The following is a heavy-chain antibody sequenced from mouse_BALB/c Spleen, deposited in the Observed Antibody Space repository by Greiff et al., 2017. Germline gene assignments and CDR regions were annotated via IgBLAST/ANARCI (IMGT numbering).Heavy chain of an antibody. J-gene: IGHJ4*01. CDR1: GFNIKDTY. D-gene: IGHD1-1*01. V-gene: IGHV14-3*02. CDR2: IDPANGNT. Sequence: VQLQQSGAELVKPGASVKLSCTASGFNIKDTYMHWVKQRPEQGLEWIGRIDPANGNTKYDPKFQGKATITADTSSNTAYLQLSSLTSEDTAVYYCANYGSSYAMDYWGQGTSVTVSS. CDR3: ANYGSSYAMDY.